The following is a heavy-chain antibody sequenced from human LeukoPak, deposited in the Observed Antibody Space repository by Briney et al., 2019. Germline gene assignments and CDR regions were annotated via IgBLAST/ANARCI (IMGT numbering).Heavy chain of an antibody. CDR3: AKDKGDYYDSSGLDY. Sequence: GGSLRLSCAASGFTFSSYEMNWVRQAPGKGLEWVSYISSSGSTIYYADSVKGRFTISRDNAKNSLYLQMNSLRAEDMALYYCAKDKGDYYDSSGLDYWGQGTLVTVSS. D-gene: IGHD3-22*01. J-gene: IGHJ4*02. CDR2: ISSSGSTI. V-gene: IGHV3-48*03. CDR1: GFTFSSYE.